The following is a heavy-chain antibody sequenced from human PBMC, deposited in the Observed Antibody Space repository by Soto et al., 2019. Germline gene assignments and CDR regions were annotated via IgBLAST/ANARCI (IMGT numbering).Heavy chain of an antibody. J-gene: IGHJ6*02. CDR2: FSGSGGNI. D-gene: IGHD1-26*01. CDR3: AKDPPWTVGPLAMDV. CDR1: GFAFSTHA. V-gene: IGHV3-23*01. Sequence: LRLSCVASGFAFSTHAMSWVRQAPGKGLEWVSTFSGSGGNIYYAESVKGRLTISRDDSKNTLYLQMDSLRVEDTAVYYCAKDPPWTVGPLAMDVWGQGTTVTVSS.